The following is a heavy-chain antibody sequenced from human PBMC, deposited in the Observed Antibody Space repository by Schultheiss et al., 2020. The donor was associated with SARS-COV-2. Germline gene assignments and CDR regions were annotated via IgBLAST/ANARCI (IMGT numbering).Heavy chain of an antibody. CDR1: GFTFSSYS. D-gene: IGHD6-13*01. CDR3: ATSSSWYLGSDY. Sequence: GGSLRLSCAASGFTFSSYSMNWVRQAPGKGLEWVSSISSSSSYIYYADSVKGRFTISRDNSKNTLYLQMNSLRAEDTAMYYCATSSSWYLGSDYWGQGTLVTVSS. V-gene: IGHV3-21*01. CDR2: ISSSSSYI. J-gene: IGHJ4*02.